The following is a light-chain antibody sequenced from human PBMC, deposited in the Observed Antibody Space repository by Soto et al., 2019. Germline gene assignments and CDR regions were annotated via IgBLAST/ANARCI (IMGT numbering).Light chain of an antibody. V-gene: IGKV1-9*01. Sequence: IQLTQSPSSLSTSVGDRVTITCRASQVTNSFLAWYQQIPGKAPKLLIYAASTLQSGVPSRFSGSGSGTDFALTISSLQPEDFGTYYCQQLYSNPYTFGQGTRLEIK. CDR1: QVTNSF. CDR2: AAS. CDR3: QQLYSNPYT. J-gene: IGKJ2*01.